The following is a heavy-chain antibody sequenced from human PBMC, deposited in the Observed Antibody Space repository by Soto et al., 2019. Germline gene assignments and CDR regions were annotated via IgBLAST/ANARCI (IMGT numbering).Heavy chain of an antibody. V-gene: IGHV1-24*01. D-gene: IGHD2-8*01. CDR1: RYTLTDLS. J-gene: IGHJ6*02. CDR3: ATGRGYCTNGVCYTSESDYYYYGMDV. Sequence: ASVKVSCKVPRYTLTDLSMQSLHQSPGKGLEWMGGFDPEDGETIYAQKFQGRVTMTEDTSTDTAYMELSSLRSEDTAVYYCATGRGYCTNGVCYTSESDYYYYGMDVWGQGTTVTVSS. CDR2: FDPEDGET.